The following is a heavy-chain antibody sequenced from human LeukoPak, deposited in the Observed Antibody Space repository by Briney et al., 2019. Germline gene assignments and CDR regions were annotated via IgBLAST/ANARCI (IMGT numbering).Heavy chain of an antibody. CDR1: GFTFSSHW. D-gene: IGHD3-22*01. Sequence: PGGSLRLSCAASGFTFSSHWMTWVRRAPTKGLEWVANIKEDGTEKFYVDSVKGRFTISRDNAKNSLYLQINSLRAEDTAVYYCARDQFSGYYDYWGQGTLVTVSS. CDR2: IKEDGTEK. J-gene: IGHJ4*02. V-gene: IGHV3-7*01. CDR3: ARDQFSGYYDY.